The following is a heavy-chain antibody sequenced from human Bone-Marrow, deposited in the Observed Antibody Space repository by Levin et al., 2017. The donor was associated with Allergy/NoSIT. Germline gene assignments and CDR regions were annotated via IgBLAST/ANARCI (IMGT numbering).Heavy chain of an antibody. CDR3: ASAYTSSWYYDY. J-gene: IGHJ4*02. Sequence: GSLRLSCAVSGGSISNSNWWSWVRQPPGKGLEWIGEIYHSGSTNYNPSLKSRVTISVDKSKNQFSLKLSSVTAADTAVYYCASAYTSSWYYDYWGQGTLVTVSS. D-gene: IGHD6-13*01. CDR2: IYHSGST. V-gene: IGHV4-4*02. CDR1: GGSISNSNW.